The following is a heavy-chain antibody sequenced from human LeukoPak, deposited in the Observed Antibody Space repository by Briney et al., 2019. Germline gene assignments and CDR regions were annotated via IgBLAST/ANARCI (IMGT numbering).Heavy chain of an antibody. CDR1: GGSICSYY. CDR3: ARHAYYNGYYSYYFDY. CDR2: VYHSGST. D-gene: IGHD3-22*01. J-gene: IGHJ4*02. V-gene: IGHV4-59*08. Sequence: SETLSLTCTVSGGSICSYYWSWIRQPPGKGLEWIGYVYHSGSTNYNPSLKSRVTISVDTSKNQFSLKLSSVTAADTAVYYCARHAYYNGYYSYYFDYWGQGTLVTVSS.